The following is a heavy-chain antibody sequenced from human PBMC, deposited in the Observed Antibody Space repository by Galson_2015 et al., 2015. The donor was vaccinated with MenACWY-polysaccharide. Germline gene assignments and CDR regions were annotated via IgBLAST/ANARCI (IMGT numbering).Heavy chain of an antibody. V-gene: IGHV2-70*01. CDR2: IDWDDDK. CDR1: GFSLSTSGMC. D-gene: IGHD3-22*01. Sequence: PALVRPTQTLTLPCTFSGFSLSTSGMCVSWIRQPPGKALEWLALIDWDDDKYYRISLETRLTISKDTSKNQVVLTMTNMDPVDTATYYCARMGLYYDSSGYYDYWGQGTLVTVSS. CDR3: ARMGLYYDSSGYYDY. J-gene: IGHJ4*02.